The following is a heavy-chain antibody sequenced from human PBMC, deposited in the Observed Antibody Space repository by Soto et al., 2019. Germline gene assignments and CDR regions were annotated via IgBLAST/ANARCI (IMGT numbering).Heavy chain of an antibody. D-gene: IGHD6-25*01. Sequence: EVQLLESGGGLVQPGGSLRLSCAASGFTFSSYSMSWVRQAPGKGLEWVAAISGSGGSTYYADSVKGRCTISRDNPKNTMYMQINSLRAEYSSIYDYTKVHSSAYFFNYWGQGTLVTVSS. CDR2: ISGSGGST. V-gene: IGHV3-23*01. J-gene: IGHJ4*02. CDR3: TKVHSSAYFFNY. CDR1: GFTFSSYS.